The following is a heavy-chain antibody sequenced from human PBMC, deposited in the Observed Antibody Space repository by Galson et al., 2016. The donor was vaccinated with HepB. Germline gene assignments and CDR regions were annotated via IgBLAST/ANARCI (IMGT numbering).Heavy chain of an antibody. D-gene: IGHD5-24*01. CDR1: GFTFSSYA. J-gene: IGHJ6*03. Sequence: LSLSCAASGFTFSSYAMSWVRQAPGTGLEWVSGISGSGGSTYYADPVKRRFTISRPNSKNTVHLQMNSLRVEDSAVHYCAKRGGATQLQAGNFYYYYYMDVWGKGTTVTVSS. CDR3: AKRGGATQLQAGNFYYYYYMDV. CDR2: ISGSGGST. V-gene: IGHV3-23*01.